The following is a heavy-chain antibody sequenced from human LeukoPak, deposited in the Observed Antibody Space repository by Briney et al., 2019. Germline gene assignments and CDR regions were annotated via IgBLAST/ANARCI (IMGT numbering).Heavy chain of an antibody. CDR1: GGSISSSSYY. J-gene: IGHJ4*02. V-gene: IGHV4-39*07. CDR2: IYYSGST. CDR3: ARECVSEVGCMTAVGGFDF. D-gene: IGHD6-13*01. Sequence: PSETLSLTCTVSGGSISSSSYYWGWIRQPPGKGLEWIGIIYYSGSTYYNPSLKSRVTISIDTSNNQISLKLSSVTAADTAVYYCARECVSEVGCMTAVGGFDFWGQGTLVTVSS.